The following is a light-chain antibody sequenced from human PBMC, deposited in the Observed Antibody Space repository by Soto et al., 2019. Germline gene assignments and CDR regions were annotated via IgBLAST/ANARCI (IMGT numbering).Light chain of an antibody. V-gene: IGKV1-5*03. CDR1: QSISSW. CDR3: QQYNSYWYT. J-gene: IGKJ2*01. CDR2: KAS. Sequence: DLQMTQSPSTLSASVGDRVTITCRASQSISSWLAWYQQKPGKAPKLLIYKASSLESGVPSRFSGSGSGTEFTLTISSLQPDDFATYYCQQYNSYWYTFGQGTKVEIK.